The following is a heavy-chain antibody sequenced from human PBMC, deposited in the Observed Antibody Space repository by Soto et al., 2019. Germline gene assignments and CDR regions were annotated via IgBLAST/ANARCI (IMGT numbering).Heavy chain of an antibody. CDR3: GRDRGAGRENYFGMDV. D-gene: IGHD3-10*01. CDR2: ISYDGSDK. V-gene: IGHV3-30-3*01. Sequence: QMQLVESGGGVVQPGRSLRLSCVASGFTFDLNGLHWVRQAPGKGLEWVTVISYDGSDKYYADSLKGRVTVSRDNSKNTLYLNMDSLRTEDTAIYYCGRDRGAGRENYFGMDVWGQGTTVTVSS. J-gene: IGHJ6*02. CDR1: GFTFDLNG.